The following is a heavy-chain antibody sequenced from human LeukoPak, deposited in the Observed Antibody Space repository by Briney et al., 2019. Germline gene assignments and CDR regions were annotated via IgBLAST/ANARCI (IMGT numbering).Heavy chain of an antibody. J-gene: IGHJ3*02. CDR1: EFAFRSYA. CDR3: ARGGLTYGFDI. D-gene: IGHD3-10*01. Sequence: PGGSLRLSCAASEFAFRSYAMYWVRQAPGKGLEYVAAITNTGDSTHYASSVKGRFTISRDNSKNTLYLQMGSLRVEDMAVYYCARGGLTYGFDIWGQGTMVTVS. V-gene: IGHV3-64*01. CDR2: ITNTGDST.